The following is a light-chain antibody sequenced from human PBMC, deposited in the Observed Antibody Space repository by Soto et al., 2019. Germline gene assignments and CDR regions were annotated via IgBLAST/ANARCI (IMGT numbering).Light chain of an antibody. CDR3: QQSYSTPIT. V-gene: IGKV1-39*01. Sequence: DIQMTQSPSSLSSSXGDRVTITXXASQSISSYLNWYQQKPGKAPKLLIYAASSLQSGVPSRFSGSGSGTDFTLTISSLQPEDFATYYCQQSYSTPITFGQGTRLEIK. CDR1: QSISSY. CDR2: AAS. J-gene: IGKJ5*01.